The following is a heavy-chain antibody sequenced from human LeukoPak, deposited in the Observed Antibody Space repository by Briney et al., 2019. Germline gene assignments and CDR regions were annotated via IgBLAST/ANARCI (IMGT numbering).Heavy chain of an antibody. D-gene: IGHD2-15*01. J-gene: IGHJ4*02. CDR2: ISSSGSTI. Sequence: GGSLRLSCAASGFTFSDYYMSWIRQAPGKGLEWVSYISSSGSTIYYADSVKGRFTISRDNAKNSLYLQMNSLRAEDMAVYYCARVSRKGYCSGGSCLFDYWGQGTLVTVSS. V-gene: IGHV3-11*01. CDR1: GFTFSDYY. CDR3: ARVSRKGYCSGGSCLFDY.